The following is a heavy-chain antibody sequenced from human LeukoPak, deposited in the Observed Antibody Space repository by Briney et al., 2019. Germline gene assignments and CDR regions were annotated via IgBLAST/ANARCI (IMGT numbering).Heavy chain of an antibody. Sequence: GGSLRLSCAASGFTFSSYSMNWVRQAPGKGLEWVSSISSSSSYIYYVDSVKGRFTISRDNAKNSLYLQMNSLRAEDTAVYYCARDRIQLWHDAFDIWGQGTMVTVSS. D-gene: IGHD5-18*01. CDR2: ISSSSSYI. J-gene: IGHJ3*02. V-gene: IGHV3-21*01. CDR3: ARDRIQLWHDAFDI. CDR1: GFTFSSYS.